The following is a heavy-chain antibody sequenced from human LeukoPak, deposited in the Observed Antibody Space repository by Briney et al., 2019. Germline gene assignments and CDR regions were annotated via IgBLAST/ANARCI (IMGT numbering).Heavy chain of an antibody. Sequence: GGSLRLSCAASGFSFSSYSMNWVRQAPGKGLEWVSSISGSSSYINYADSVKGRFTISRDNARNSLYLQMNSLRAEDTAVYYCARWSTYGSSTYSYVNAFDIWGQGTMVTVSS. J-gene: IGHJ3*02. CDR3: ARWSTYGSSTYSYVNAFDI. D-gene: IGHD2-2*01. CDR1: GFSFSSYS. CDR2: ISGSSSYI. V-gene: IGHV3-21*01.